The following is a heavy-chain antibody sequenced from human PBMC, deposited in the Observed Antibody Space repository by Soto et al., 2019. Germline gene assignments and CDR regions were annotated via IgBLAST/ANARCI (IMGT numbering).Heavy chain of an antibody. V-gene: IGHV3-23*01. D-gene: IGHD2-2*01. CDR1: GFTFSSYS. CDR3: AKDCISTTCRRYYYGMDV. CDR2: ISGSGGST. J-gene: IGHJ6*02. Sequence: PGGSLRLSCAASGFTFSSYSMNWVRQAPGKGLEWVSAISGSGGSTYYADSVKGRFTISRDNSKNTLYLQMNSLRAEDTAVYYCAKDCISTTCRRYYYGMDVWGQGTTVTVSS.